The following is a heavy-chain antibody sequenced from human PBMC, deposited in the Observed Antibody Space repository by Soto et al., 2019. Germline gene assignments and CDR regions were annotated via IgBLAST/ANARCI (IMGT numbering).Heavy chain of an antibody. Sequence: GGSLRLSCAASGFIFKMYWMHWVRQSPGKGLVWISRIYNDGTYSDYADSVRGRFTISRDNVNDTLYLQMNNLRAEDSGLYYCTRGPRPISTGTGAYWGQGTQVTLSS. D-gene: IGHD3-10*01. CDR1: GFIFKMYW. V-gene: IGHV3-74*01. J-gene: IGHJ4*02. CDR3: TRGPRPISTGTGAY. CDR2: IYNDGTYS.